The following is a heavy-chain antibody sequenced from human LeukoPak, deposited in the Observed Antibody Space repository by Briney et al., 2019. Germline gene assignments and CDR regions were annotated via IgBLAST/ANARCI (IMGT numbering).Heavy chain of an antibody. D-gene: IGHD5-18*01. V-gene: IGHV1-46*01. CDR3: ARDYGDTAMITGSDYYYYMDV. J-gene: IGHJ6*03. Sequence: GASVKVSCEASGYTFIRYYMHWVRQAPGQGLEWMGIINPSGGSTSYAQRFQDRVTMTKDTSTSTVYMELRSLRSDDTAVYYCARDYGDTAMITGSDYYYYMDVWGKGTTVTVSS. CDR1: GYTFIRYY. CDR2: INPSGGST.